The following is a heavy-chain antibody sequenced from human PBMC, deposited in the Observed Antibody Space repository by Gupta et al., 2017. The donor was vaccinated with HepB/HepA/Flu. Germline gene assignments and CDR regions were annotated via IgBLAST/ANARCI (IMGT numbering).Heavy chain of an antibody. CDR3: AKDKGTDYSYYYYGMDV. V-gene: IGHV3-30*18. D-gene: IGHD2-15*01. CDR1: GFPFSSYG. Sequence: QVQLVESGGGVVQPGRSLRLSCAASGFPFSSYGMHWVRQAPGKGLEWVAVISYDGSNKYYADSVKGRFTISRDNSKNTLYLQMNSLRAEDTAVYYCAKDKGTDYSYYYYGMDVWGQGTTVTVSS. CDR2: ISYDGSNK. J-gene: IGHJ6*02.